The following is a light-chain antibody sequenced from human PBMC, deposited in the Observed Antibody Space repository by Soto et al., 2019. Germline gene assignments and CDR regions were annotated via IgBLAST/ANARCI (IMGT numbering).Light chain of an antibody. CDR2: WAS. Sequence: DIVMTQSPDSLAVCLGERATINCKSSQSVLYSSNNKNYLAWYQQKPGQPPKLLIYWASTRESGVPDRFSGSGSGADFALSISSLQAEDVAAYSCTPYYSTTWTFLQG. J-gene: IGKJ1*01. V-gene: IGKV4-1*01. CDR1: QSVLYSSNNKNY. CDR3: TPYYSTTWT.